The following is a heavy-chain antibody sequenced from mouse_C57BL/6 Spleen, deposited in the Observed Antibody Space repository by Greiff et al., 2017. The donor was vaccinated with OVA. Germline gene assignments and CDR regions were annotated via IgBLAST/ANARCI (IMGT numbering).Heavy chain of an antibody. J-gene: IGHJ1*03. CDR1: GYAFSSYW. CDR2: IYPGDGDT. V-gene: IGHV1-80*01. Sequence: VQLQQSGAELVKPGASVKISCKASGYAFSSYWMNWVKQRPGKGLEWIGQIYPGDGDTNYNGKFKGKATLTADKSSSTAYMQRSSLTSEDAAVYFCARWRSAYWYFDVWGTGTTVTVSS. CDR3: ARWRSAYWYFDV. D-gene: IGHD1-1*01.